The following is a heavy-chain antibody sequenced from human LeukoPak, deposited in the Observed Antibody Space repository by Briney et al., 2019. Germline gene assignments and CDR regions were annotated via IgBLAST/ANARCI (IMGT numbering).Heavy chain of an antibody. V-gene: IGHV1-8*01. D-gene: IGHD3-22*01. Sequence: ASVKVSCKASGFTLTSFDINWVRQATGQGLEWMGWMNSNTGNTGYAQEFQGRVTMTRDTSIGTAYMELTNLRSEDTAVYYCARGRRGSSGPWSWYLDLWGRGTLVTASS. J-gene: IGHJ2*01. CDR1: GFTLTSFD. CDR3: ARGRRGSSGPWSWYLDL. CDR2: MNSNTGNT.